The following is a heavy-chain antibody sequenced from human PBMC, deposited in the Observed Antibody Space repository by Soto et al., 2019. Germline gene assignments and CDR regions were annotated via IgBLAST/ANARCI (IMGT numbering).Heavy chain of an antibody. Sequence: QVQLVESGGGVVQPGTSLRLSCSASGFTLSGVYMHWVRQAPGKGLEWVSVMSYDGRNQYYADSVKGRFTVSRDSSKSTLYLQMNSLRTEDAYVYYCAQGGWYTSSSRSDCWGQGTLVTVSS. CDR2: MSYDGRNQ. V-gene: IGHV3-30*18. J-gene: IGHJ4*02. D-gene: IGHD6-6*01. CDR1: GFTLSGVY. CDR3: AQGGWYTSSSRSDC.